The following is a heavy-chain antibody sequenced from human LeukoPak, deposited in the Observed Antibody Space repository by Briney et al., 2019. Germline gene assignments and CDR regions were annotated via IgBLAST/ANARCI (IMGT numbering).Heavy chain of an antibody. CDR3: AKAASSSWPSYYYGMDV. CDR1: GFIFSSYS. Sequence: QTGGSLRLSCAASGFIFSSYSMSWGRQAPGKGLEWVSVITGSGGNTYYADSVKGRFTISKDNSKNTVYLQMSSLRVDDTAVYYCAKAASSSWPSYYYGMDVWGQGTTVTVSS. D-gene: IGHD6-13*01. V-gene: IGHV3-23*01. CDR2: ITGSGGNT. J-gene: IGHJ6*02.